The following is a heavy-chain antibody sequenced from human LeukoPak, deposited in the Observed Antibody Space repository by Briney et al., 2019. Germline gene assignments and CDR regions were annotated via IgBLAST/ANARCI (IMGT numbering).Heavy chain of an antibody. CDR2: IKSKTDGGTT. D-gene: IGHD3-16*01. CDR1: GFTFSNAW. J-gene: IGHJ4*02. V-gene: IGHV3-15*01. CDR3: ARDRSPTYYFDY. Sequence: GGSLRLSCAASGFTFSNAWMSWVRQAPGKGVEWVGRIKSKTDGGTTDYAAPVKGRFTISRDDSKNTLYLQVNSLKTEDTAVYYCARDRSPTYYFDYWGQGTLVTVSS.